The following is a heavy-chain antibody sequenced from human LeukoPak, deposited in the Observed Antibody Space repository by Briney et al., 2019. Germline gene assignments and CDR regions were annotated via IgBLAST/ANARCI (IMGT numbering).Heavy chain of an antibody. V-gene: IGHV1-2*02. CDR3: ARHRRVYYTTLTLFDY. CDR2: INPDRGDS. D-gene: IGHD2-8*01. J-gene: IGHJ4*02. CDR1: GYSFTAYY. Sequence: ASVKVSCKTSGYSFTAYYIVWVRQAPGQGLEWMGWINPDRGDSNFEQKFQGRISMTRDTPISTAYLELSSLTSDDTALYYCARHRRVYYTTLTLFDYWGQGTLVTVSS.